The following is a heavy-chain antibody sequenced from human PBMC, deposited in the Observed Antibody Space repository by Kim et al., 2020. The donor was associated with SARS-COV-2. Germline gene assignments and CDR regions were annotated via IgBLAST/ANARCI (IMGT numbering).Heavy chain of an antibody. J-gene: IGHJ5*02. CDR3: ARTPYYSNYVADWFDP. V-gene: IGHV5-51*01. Sequence: SFQGQVTISADKSISTAYLQWSSLKASDTAMYYCARTPYYSNYVADWFDPWGQGTLVTVSS. D-gene: IGHD4-4*01.